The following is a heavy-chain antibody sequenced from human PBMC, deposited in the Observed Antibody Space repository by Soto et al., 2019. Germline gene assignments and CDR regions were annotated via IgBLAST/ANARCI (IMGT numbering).Heavy chain of an antibody. D-gene: IGHD2-2*01. CDR1: GGTFSSYA. J-gene: IGHJ6*02. CDR2: IIPIFGTA. V-gene: IGHV1-69*01. CDR3: ARGPATLIVVPPNYYYGMDV. Sequence: QVQLVQSGAEVKKPGSSVKVSCKASGGTFSSYAISWVRQAPGQGLEWMGGIIPIFGTANYAQKFQGRVTITADESTSTAYMELSSLRSEDTAVYYCARGPATLIVVPPNYYYGMDVWGQGTTVTVS.